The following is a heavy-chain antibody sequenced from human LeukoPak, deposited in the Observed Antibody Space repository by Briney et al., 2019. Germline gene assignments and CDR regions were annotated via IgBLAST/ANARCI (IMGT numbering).Heavy chain of an antibody. CDR3: ARAVRGAVTSNWFDP. J-gene: IGHJ5*02. CDR2: IDDSGTT. Sequence: PSETLSLTCTVSHGSIKANYWTWIRQSPGKGLEWIGFIDDSGTTNYSPSLESRVTISVDTSKNQFSLNLTSVTAADTAIYYCARAVRGAVTSNWFDPWGQGTLVTVSS. D-gene: IGHD4-17*01. V-gene: IGHV4-59*01. CDR1: HGSIKANY.